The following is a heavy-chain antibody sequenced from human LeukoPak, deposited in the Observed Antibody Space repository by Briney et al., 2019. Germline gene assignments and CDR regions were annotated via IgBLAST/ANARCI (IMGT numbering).Heavy chain of an antibody. D-gene: IGHD3-10*02. V-gene: IGHV3-49*04. CDR1: GFTFGDYA. J-gene: IGHJ4*02. Sequence: SLTLTCTVSGFTFGDYALSWVRQAPGKGLEWIGFIRSKAYGGTTEYAASVKGRFTISRDDSKSIAYLQMNSLKTEDTAVYYCTRILLSGSRPPFGYWGQGTLVTVSS. CDR2: IRSKAYGGTT. CDR3: TRILLSGSRPPFGY.